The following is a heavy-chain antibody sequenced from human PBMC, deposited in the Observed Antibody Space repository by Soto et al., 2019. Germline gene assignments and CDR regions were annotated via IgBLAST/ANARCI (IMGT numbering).Heavy chain of an antibody. CDR3: TTTYYYDSSGYIRGYYYYGMDV. Sequence: PGGSLRLSCAASGFTFSNAWMSWVRQAPGKGLEWVGRIKSKTDGGTTDYAAPVKGRFTISRDDSKNTLYLQMNSLKTEDTAVYYCTTTYYYDSSGYIRGYYYYGMDVWGQGTTVTVSS. V-gene: IGHV3-15*01. CDR2: IKSKTDGGTT. J-gene: IGHJ6*02. D-gene: IGHD3-22*01. CDR1: GFTFSNAW.